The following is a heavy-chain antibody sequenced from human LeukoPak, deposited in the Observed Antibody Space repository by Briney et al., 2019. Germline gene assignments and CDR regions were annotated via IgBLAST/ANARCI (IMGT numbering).Heavy chain of an antibody. CDR3: ARDRPGYSSGWEPDY. CDR1: GYTFTSYG. Sequence: ASVKVSCKASGYTFTSYGISWVRQAPGQGLEWMGWISAYNGNTNYAQKLQDRVTMTTDTSTSTAYMELRSLRSDDTAVYYCARDRPGYSSGWEPDYWGQGTLVTVSS. CDR2: ISAYNGNT. J-gene: IGHJ4*02. D-gene: IGHD6-19*01. V-gene: IGHV1-18*01.